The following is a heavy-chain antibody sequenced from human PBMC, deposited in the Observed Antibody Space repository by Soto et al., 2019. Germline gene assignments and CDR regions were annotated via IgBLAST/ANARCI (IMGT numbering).Heavy chain of an antibody. CDR1: GGSISTYY. Sequence: PSETLSLTCTVSGGSISTYYWSWIRQPPGKALEWVGYIYYSASTKYNPSLKSRVTISVDTSKNQFSLKLSSVTAADTAVYYCARQSCSSTSCYSWARWFDPWGQGTLVTVSS. CDR2: IYYSAST. J-gene: IGHJ5*02. V-gene: IGHV4-59*08. D-gene: IGHD2-2*01. CDR3: ARQSCSSTSCYSWARWFDP.